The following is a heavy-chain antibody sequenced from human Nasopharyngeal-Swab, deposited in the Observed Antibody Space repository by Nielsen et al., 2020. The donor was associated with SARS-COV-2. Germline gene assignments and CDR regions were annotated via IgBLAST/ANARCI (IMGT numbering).Heavy chain of an antibody. D-gene: IGHD6-19*01. CDR3: AKDLSSGWYGWFDP. CDR1: GFTFSSYG. Sequence: GGSLRLSCAASGFTFSSYGMHWVRQAPGKGLEWVAVISYDGSNKYYADSVKGRFTISRDNSKNTLYLQMNSLRAEDTAVYYCAKDLSSGWYGWFDPWGQGALVTVSS. J-gene: IGHJ5*02. CDR2: ISYDGSNK. V-gene: IGHV3-30*19.